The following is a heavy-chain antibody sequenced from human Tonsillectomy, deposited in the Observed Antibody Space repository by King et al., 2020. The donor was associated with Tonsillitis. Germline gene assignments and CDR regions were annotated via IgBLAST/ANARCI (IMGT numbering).Heavy chain of an antibody. J-gene: IGHJ5*02. CDR2: ISYSGST. D-gene: IGHD3-16*02. CDR3: AISRQGLPAPYDSVWGSYRYTGWFDP. V-gene: IGHV4-61*01. Sequence: VQLQESGPGLVKPSETLSLTCTVSGGSVSSSSYYWSWIQQPPGKGLEWIGYISYSGSTNYNPSLKSRVTISVDKSKNQFSLKLTSVTAADTAVYYCAISRQGLPAPYDSVWGSYRYTGWFDPWGQGTLVTVSS. CDR1: GGSVSSSSYY.